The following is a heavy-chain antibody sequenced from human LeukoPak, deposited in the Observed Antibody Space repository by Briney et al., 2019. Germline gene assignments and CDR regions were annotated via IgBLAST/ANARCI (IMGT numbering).Heavy chain of an antibody. CDR2: IRYDGSNK. D-gene: IGHD1-20*01. J-gene: IGHJ4*02. Sequence: PGGSLRLSCAASGFTFSSYGMHWVRQAPGKGLEWVAFIRYDGSNKYYADSVKGRFTISRDNSKNTLYLQMNSLRAKDTAVYYCAKGRYNWNDGASGYFDYWGQGTLVTVSS. CDR1: GFTFSSYG. CDR3: AKGRYNWNDGASGYFDY. V-gene: IGHV3-30*02.